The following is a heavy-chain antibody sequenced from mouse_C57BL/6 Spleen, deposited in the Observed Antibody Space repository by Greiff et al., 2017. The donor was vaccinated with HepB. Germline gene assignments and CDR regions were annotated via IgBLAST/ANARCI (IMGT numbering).Heavy chain of an antibody. CDR3: ARWGHDDYDRGWYVDY. Sequence: QVQLQQPGTELVKPGASVKLSCKASGYTFTSYWMHWVKQRPGQGLEWIGNINPSNGGTNYNEKFKSKATLTVDKSSSTAYMQLSSLTSEDSAVYYGARWGHDDYDRGWYVDYWGQGTTLTVSS. J-gene: IGHJ2*01. CDR1: GYTFTSYW. D-gene: IGHD2-4*01. CDR2: INPSNGGT. V-gene: IGHV1-53*01.